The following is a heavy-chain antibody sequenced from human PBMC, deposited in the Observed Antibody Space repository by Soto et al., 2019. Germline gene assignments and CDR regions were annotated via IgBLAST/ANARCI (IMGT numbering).Heavy chain of an antibody. V-gene: IGHV1-2*02. Sequence: SVKVSCKASGGTFTGYYMHWVRQAPGQGLEWMGWINPNSGGTNYAQKFQGRVTMTRDTSISTAYMELSRLRSDDTAVYYCAREVDCSSTSCYIGRSGMDVWGQGTTVTVSS. J-gene: IGHJ6*02. CDR3: AREVDCSSTSCYIGRSGMDV. CDR1: GGTFTGYY. CDR2: INPNSGGT. D-gene: IGHD2-2*02.